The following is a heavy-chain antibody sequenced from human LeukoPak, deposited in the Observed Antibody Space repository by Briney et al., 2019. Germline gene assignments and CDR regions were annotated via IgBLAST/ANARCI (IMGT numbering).Heavy chain of an antibody. Sequence: GASVKVSCKASGYTFTGYYMHWVRQAPGQGLEWMGWINPNSSGTNYAQKFQGRVTMTRDTSISTAYMELSRLRADDTAVYYCAREKYYRDSNGYFDYWGQGTLVTVSS. D-gene: IGHD3-22*01. CDR2: INPNSSGT. V-gene: IGHV1-2*02. CDR3: AREKYYRDSNGYFDY. J-gene: IGHJ4*02. CDR1: GYTFTGYY.